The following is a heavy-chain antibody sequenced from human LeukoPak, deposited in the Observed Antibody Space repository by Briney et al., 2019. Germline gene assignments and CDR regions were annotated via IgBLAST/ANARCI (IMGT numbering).Heavy chain of an antibody. Sequence: PSETLSLTCTVSGGSISSSSYYWGWIRQPPGTGLEWVGSIYYSGSTYYNPSLKSRVTISVDTSKNQFSLKLSSVTAADTAVYYCATPLLDYYDSSGQLYYFDYWGQGTLVTVSS. CDR1: GGSISSSSYY. V-gene: IGHV4-39*01. J-gene: IGHJ4*02. D-gene: IGHD3-22*01. CDR3: ATPLLDYYDSSGQLYYFDY. CDR2: IYYSGST.